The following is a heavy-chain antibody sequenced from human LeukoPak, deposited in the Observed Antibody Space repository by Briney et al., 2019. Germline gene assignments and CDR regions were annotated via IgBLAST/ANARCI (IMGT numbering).Heavy chain of an antibody. CDR3: ARHGPRRDGYNYDY. CDR1: GASIRSYY. D-gene: IGHD5-24*01. Sequence: SETLSLTCTVSGASIRSYYWSWIRQPPGKGLECIGYIYYTGSTNYNYNPSLKSRVTISVDTSKNQFSLKLSSVASADPAVYYCARHGPRRDGYNYDYWGPGTLVTVSS. V-gene: IGHV4-59*08. CDR2: IYYTGSTNY. J-gene: IGHJ4*02.